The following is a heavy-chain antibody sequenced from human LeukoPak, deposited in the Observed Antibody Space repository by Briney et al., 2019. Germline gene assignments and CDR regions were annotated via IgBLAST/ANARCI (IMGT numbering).Heavy chain of an antibody. V-gene: IGHV3-72*01. Sequence: GGSLRLSCAASGFTFSDHYMDWVSQAPGKGLEWVGRTRNKANSYTTEYAASVKGRLTISRDDSKNSLYLQMNSLKTEDTAVYYCASSSSGYHFDYWGQGTLVTVSS. CDR2: TRNKANSYTT. CDR3: ASSSSGYHFDY. CDR1: GFTFSDHY. D-gene: IGHD3-22*01. J-gene: IGHJ4*02.